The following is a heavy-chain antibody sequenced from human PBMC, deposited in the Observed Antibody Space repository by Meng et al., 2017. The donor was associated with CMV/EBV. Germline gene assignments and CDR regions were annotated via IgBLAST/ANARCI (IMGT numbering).Heavy chain of an antibody. J-gene: IGHJ4*02. D-gene: IGHD6-19*01. CDR1: GGSISSSSDY. V-gene: IGHV4-39*07. Sequence: QLRLQVGGPGLVTPSEPLSLTCTVSGGSISSSSDYWGWIRQPPGKGLEWIGSIYYSGSTYYNPSLKSRVTISVDTSKNQFSLKLSSVTAADTAVYYCARDSAVAGVVDYWGQGTLVTVSS. CDR2: IYYSGST. CDR3: ARDSAVAGVVDY.